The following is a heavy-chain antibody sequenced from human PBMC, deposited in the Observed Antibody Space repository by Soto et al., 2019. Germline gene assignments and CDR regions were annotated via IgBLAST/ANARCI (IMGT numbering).Heavy chain of an antibody. CDR2: IIPIFRTP. V-gene: IGHV1-69*12. J-gene: IGHJ6*02. CDR3: ARDKERQRLGGNYYYAMDI. Sequence: QVQLVQSGAEVKKPGSSVKVSCKASGGTFNTFAISWLRQAPGQGFEWLGGIIPIFRTPDYAQKFQGRVTIIADESASTAYMGLSSLGSEDTAVYYCARDKERQRLGGNYYYAMDIWGQGTTVTVSS. CDR1: GGTFNTFA. D-gene: IGHD5-12*01.